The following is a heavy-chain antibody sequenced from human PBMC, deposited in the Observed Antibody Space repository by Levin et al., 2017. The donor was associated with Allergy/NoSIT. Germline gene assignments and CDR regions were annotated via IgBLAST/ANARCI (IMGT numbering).Heavy chain of an antibody. CDR3: ARANYGSGGWFDP. D-gene: IGHD3-10*01. V-gene: IGHV3-66*02. J-gene: IGHJ5*02. CDR1: GFTVSSSY. CDR2: IYSGGST. Sequence: SCAASGFTVSSSYMSWVRQAPGKGLEWVSVIYSGGSTYFADSVKGRFTISRDSSKNTLYLQINTLKTEDTAMYYCARANYGSGGWFDPWGQGTLVTVSS.